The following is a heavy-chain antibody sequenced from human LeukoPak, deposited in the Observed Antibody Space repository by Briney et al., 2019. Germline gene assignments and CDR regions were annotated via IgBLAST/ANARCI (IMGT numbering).Heavy chain of an antibody. CDR3: AKGVGPSAPNGRVFDF. J-gene: IGHJ4*02. V-gene: IGHV3-23*01. D-gene: IGHD2-2*01. Sequence: GGSLRLSRAASGFSFSDYAMSWVRQAPGKGLEWVSIITNNGDDTRHAASVKGRFTISRANSKDTLYLQMNSLRADDTAVYYCAKGVGPSAPNGRVFDFWGQGTLVTVSS. CDR1: GFSFSDYA. CDR2: ITNNGDDT.